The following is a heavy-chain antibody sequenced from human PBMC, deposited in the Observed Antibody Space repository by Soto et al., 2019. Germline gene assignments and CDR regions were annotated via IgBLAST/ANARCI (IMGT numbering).Heavy chain of an antibody. J-gene: IGHJ6*02. CDR1: GFTFSSYA. D-gene: IGHD6-19*01. V-gene: IGHV1-69*06. Sequence: QVQLVESGGGVVQPGRSLRLSCAASGFTFSSYAISWVRQAPGQGLEWMGGIIPIFGTANYAQKFQGRVTITADKSTSTAYMELSSLRSEDTAVYYCAGGVAVAFDGMDVWGQGTTVTVSS. CDR2: IIPIFGTA. CDR3: AGGVAVAFDGMDV.